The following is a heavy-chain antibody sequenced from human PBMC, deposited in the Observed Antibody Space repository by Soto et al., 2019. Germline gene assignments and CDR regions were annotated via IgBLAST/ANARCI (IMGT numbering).Heavy chain of an antibody. CDR2: ISWSSGAI. Sequence: GGSLRLSCTASGFTFDDYAMHWVRQAPGKGLEWVSGISWSSGAIGYVDSVKARFTISRDNAKNSLYLQMNSLRAEDTALYYCAKDISGRGSFYYYYGVDVWGQGTTVTVSS. J-gene: IGHJ6*02. V-gene: IGHV3-9*01. CDR3: AKDISGRGSFYYYYGVDV. D-gene: IGHD1-26*01. CDR1: GFTFDDYA.